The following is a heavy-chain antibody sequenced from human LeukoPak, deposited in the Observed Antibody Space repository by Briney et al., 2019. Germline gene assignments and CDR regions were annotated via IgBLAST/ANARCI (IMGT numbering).Heavy chain of an antibody. CDR2: IKSKTDGGTT. D-gene: IGHD2-2*01. V-gene: IGHV3-15*01. Sequence: GSLRLSCAASGFTFSNAWMSWVRQAPGKGLEWLGRIKSKTDGGTTDYAAPVKGRFTISRDDSKNALYLQMNSLKTEDTAVYYCTTIGGYCSSTSCYALDYWGQGTLVTVSS. CDR1: GFTFSNAW. J-gene: IGHJ4*02. CDR3: TTIGGYCSSTSCYALDY.